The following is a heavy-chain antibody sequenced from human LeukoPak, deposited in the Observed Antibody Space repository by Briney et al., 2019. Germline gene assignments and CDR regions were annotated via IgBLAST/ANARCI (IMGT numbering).Heavy chain of an antibody. CDR1: GGSVSNGSYY. D-gene: IGHD6-19*01. J-gene: IGHJ4*02. CDR3: ASRLSSGWYGGHNY. CDR2: VYYSGST. Sequence: PSETLSLTCTVSGGSVSNGSYYWSWLRQPPGKGLEWIGYVYYSGSTNYNRTLKSRVTISVDTSKNQFSLQLSSVTAADTAVNYCASRLSSGWYGGHNYWGQETLVTVSS. V-gene: IGHV4-61*01.